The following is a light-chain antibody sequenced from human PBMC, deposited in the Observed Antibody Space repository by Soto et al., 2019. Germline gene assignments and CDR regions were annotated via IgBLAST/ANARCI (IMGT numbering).Light chain of an antibody. Sequence: QSAMTQPPSASGTPGQRVTVSCSGSSSNIGSNYVYWYQQVTGTAPKVLIYGNNQRPSGVPDRFSGSKSGTAASLAISGLRSEDEADYYCATWDDTLSGVVFGGGTKVTVL. V-gene: IGLV1-47*02. J-gene: IGLJ2*01. CDR2: GNN. CDR3: ATWDDTLSGVV. CDR1: SSNIGSNY.